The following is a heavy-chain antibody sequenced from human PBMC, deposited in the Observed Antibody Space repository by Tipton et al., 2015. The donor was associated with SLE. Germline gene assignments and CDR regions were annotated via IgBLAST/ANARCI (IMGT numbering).Heavy chain of an antibody. V-gene: IGHV3-30*02. D-gene: IGHD3-16*01. CDR2: IRYDGSNK. CDR3: AKDIGGARFGAFDI. J-gene: IGHJ3*02. CDR1: GFTFSSYG. Sequence: GSLRLSCAASGFTFSSYGMHWVRQAPGKGLEWVAFIRYDGSNKYYADSVKGRFTISRDNSKNTLYLQMNSLRAEDTALYYCAKDIGGARFGAFDIWGQGTMVTVSS.